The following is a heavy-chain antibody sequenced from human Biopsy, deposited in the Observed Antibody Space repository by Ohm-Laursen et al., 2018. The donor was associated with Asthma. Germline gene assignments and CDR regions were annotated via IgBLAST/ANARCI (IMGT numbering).Heavy chain of an antibody. J-gene: IGHJ4*02. D-gene: IGHD2-21*01. V-gene: IGHV3-9*01. CDR2: ISWNSGSI. CDR1: GFTFDDYG. CDR3: AKATLGDIGKDY. Sequence: RSLRLSCTASGFTFDDYGMHWVRQAPGKGLEWVSGISWNSGSIGYADSVKGRFTISRDNAKNSLYLHMNSLRVEDTALYYCAKATLGDIGKDYWGQGTLVTVSS.